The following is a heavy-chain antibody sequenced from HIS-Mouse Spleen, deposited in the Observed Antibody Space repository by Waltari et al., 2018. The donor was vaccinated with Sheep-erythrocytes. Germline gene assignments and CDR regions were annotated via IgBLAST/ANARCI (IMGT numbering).Heavy chain of an antibody. J-gene: IGHJ3*02. CDR2: INPISDGT. CDR3: ARDRGGAFDI. V-gene: IGHV1-2*02. CDR1: GYTFTGYY. Sequence: QVQLVQSGAEVKKPGASVKVSCKASGYTFTGYYMHWVRQAAGKGLEWMGWINPISDGTNYAQKFQGRVTRTRDTSISTAYMELSRLRSDDTAVYYCARDRGGAFDIWGQGTMVTVSS. D-gene: IGHD3-10*01.